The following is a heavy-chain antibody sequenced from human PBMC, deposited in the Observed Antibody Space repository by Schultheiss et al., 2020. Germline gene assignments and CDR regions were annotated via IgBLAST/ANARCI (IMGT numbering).Heavy chain of an antibody. V-gene: IGHV3-33*01. CDR3: ARDGPVTADMLYWFDP. D-gene: IGHD2-2*01. Sequence: GGSLRLSCAASGFTFSTYGMHWVRQAPGKGLEWVAVIWYDGSKKYYADSVKGRFTISRDNSKNTLYLQMNSLRAEDTAVYYCARDGPVTADMLYWFDPWGQGTLVTVSS. CDR2: IWYDGSKK. J-gene: IGHJ5*02. CDR1: GFTFSTYG.